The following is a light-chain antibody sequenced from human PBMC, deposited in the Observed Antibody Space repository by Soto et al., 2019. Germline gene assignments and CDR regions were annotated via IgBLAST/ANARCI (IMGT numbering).Light chain of an antibody. CDR2: GVS. J-gene: IGKJ1*01. CDR3: QFGTLVWT. Sequence: EIVLTQSPGTLSLSPGERATLSCRASQSVSDTYLAWYQQKPGQPPRLLIYGVSNRATGIPDRFSGSGSGTDFTLTVSRLEPEDFAVYYCQFGTLVWTFGQGTKVEIK. V-gene: IGKV3-20*01. CDR1: QSVSDTY.